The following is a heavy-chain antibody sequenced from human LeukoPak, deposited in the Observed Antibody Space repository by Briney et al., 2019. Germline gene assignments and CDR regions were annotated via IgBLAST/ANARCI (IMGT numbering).Heavy chain of an antibody. CDR1: GFTFSSYS. D-gene: IGHD2-2*02. V-gene: IGHV3-48*01. J-gene: IGHJ4*02. CDR3: TRYCSSDICYRAFDY. CDR2: ISRSAI. Sequence: GGSLRLSCAASGFTFSSYSMNWVRQAPGKGLEWVSYISRSAIYYADSVKGRFTISRDNAKNSLYLQMNSLRAEDTAVYYCTRYCSSDICYRAFDYWGQGTLVTVSS.